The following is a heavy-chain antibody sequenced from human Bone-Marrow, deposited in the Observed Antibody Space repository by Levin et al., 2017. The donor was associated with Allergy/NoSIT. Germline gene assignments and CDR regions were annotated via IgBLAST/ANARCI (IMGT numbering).Heavy chain of an antibody. CDR3: ARRRD. Sequence: GESLKISCAASGITFNIYAMNWVRQAPGKGLEWVSGISSSGNNTYYADSVKGRFTISRDNSKNTLYLQMTSLRADDTAVYYCARRRDWGQGSLVTVSS. J-gene: IGHJ4*02. V-gene: IGHV3-23*01. CDR1: GITFNIYA. CDR2: ISSSGNNT.